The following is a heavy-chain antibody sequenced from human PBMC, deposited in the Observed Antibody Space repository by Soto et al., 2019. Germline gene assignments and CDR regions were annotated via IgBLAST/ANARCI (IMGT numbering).Heavy chain of an antibody. J-gene: IGHJ5*02. CDR1: GYTFTGYY. V-gene: IGHV1-2*02. CDR2: INPNSGGT. CDR3: ARAPNPYSSSSGWFDP. Sequence: ASVKVSCKASGYTFTGYYMHWVRQAPGQGLEWMGWINPNSGGTNYAQKFQGRVTMTRDTSISTAYMELSRLRSDDTAVYYCARAPNPYSSSSGWFDPWGQGTLVTVSS. D-gene: IGHD6-6*01.